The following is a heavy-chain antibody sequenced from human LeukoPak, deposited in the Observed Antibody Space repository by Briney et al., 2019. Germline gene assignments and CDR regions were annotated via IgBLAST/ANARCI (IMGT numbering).Heavy chain of an antibody. CDR3: ARESGAPVVTASYYYGMDV. CDR1: GFTVSSNY. CDR2: IYSGGST. D-gene: IGHD2-21*02. Sequence: PGGSLRLSCAASGFTVSSNYMSWVRQAPGKGLEWASVIYSGGSTYYADSVKGRFTISRDNSKNTLYLQMNSLRAEDTAVYYCARESGAPVVTASYYYGMDVWGQGTTVTVSS. J-gene: IGHJ6*02. V-gene: IGHV3-53*01.